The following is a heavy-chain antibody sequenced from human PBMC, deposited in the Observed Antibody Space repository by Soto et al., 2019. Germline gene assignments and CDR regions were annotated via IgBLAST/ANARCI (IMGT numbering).Heavy chain of an antibody. CDR2: ISGSGGST. CDR3: AKAPPRCSGGSCYSYYFDY. J-gene: IGHJ4*02. Sequence: PGGSLRLSCAASGFTFSSYAMSWVRQAPGKGLEWVSAISGSGGSTYYADSVKGRFTISSDNSKNTLYVQMNSLRAENTAVYYCAKAPPRCSGGSCYSYYFDYWGQGTLVTVSS. V-gene: IGHV3-23*01. CDR1: GFTFSSYA. D-gene: IGHD2-15*01.